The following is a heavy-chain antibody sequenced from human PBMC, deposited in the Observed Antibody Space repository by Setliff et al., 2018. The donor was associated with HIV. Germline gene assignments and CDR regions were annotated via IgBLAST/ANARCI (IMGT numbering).Heavy chain of an antibody. CDR1: GFTFSAYR. J-gene: IGHJ4*02. V-gene: IGHV3-48*01. D-gene: IGHD2-15*01. CDR3: ARDGLEGDMAGRQRTYAFGY. Sequence: GSLRLSCAASGFTFSAYRMNWVRQAPGKGLEWLSYISSSGSTICYADSVKGRLTISRDNAKNALYLQMNSLRAEDTAVYYCARDGLEGDMAGRQRTYAFGYWGQGTLVTVSS. CDR2: ISSSGSTI.